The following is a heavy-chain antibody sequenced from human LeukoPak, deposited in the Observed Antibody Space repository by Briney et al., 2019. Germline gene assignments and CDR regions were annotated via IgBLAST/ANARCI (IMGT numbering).Heavy chain of an antibody. CDR3: ARVPYDSSGQNIFDY. Sequence: SETLSLTCTVSGYSISSGYYWGWIRQPPGKGLEWIGSIYHSGSTYYNPSLKSRVTISVDTSKNQFSLKLSSVTAADTAVYYCARVPYDSSGQNIFDYWGQGTLVTVSS. V-gene: IGHV4-38-2*02. D-gene: IGHD3-22*01. CDR2: IYHSGST. J-gene: IGHJ4*02. CDR1: GYSISSGYY.